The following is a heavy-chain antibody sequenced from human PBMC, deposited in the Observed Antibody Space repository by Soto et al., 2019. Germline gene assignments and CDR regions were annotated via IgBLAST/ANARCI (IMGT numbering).Heavy chain of an antibody. Sequence: PGGSLRLSCAASGFTFSSYGMHWVRQAPGKGLEWVAVISYDGSNNYYADSVKGRFTISRDNSKNTLYLQMNSLRAEDTAVYYCAKSGVVAATGLDYWGQGTLVTVSS. J-gene: IGHJ4*02. CDR3: AKSGVVAATGLDY. V-gene: IGHV3-30*18. CDR2: ISYDGSNN. D-gene: IGHD2-15*01. CDR1: GFTFSSYG.